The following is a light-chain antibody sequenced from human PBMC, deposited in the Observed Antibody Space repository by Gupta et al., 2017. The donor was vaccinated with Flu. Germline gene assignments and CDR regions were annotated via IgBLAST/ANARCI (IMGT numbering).Light chain of an antibody. CDR2: GSN. CDR1: NSKSGSYT. CDR3: EAWEDSLNGHYV. V-gene: IGLV1-44*01. Sequence: EKNSKSGSYTVKWYLQIPGTPPHVLIYGSNQRHSGVPDRFAGSKSGTSASMAISGLQSEDEADYYCEAWEDSLNGHYVFGTGTKVTVL. J-gene: IGLJ1*01.